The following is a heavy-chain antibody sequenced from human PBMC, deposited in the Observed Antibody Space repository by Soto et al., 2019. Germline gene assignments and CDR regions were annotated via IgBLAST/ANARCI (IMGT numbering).Heavy chain of an antibody. CDR2: ISGSGGST. V-gene: IGHV3-23*01. J-gene: IGHJ1*01. CDR3: AARVILH. CDR1: GFTFSSYA. Sequence: EVQLLESGGGLVXPGGSXXXSXAASGFTFSSYAMSWVRQAPGKGLEWVSAISGSGGSTYYADSVKGRFTISRDNSKNTLYLQMNSLRAEDTAVYYCAARVILHWGQGTLVTVSS.